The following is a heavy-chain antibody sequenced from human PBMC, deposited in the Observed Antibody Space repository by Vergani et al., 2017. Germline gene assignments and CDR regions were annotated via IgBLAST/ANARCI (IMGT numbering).Heavy chain of an antibody. CDR1: GYTFTGYY. CDR3: ARDNLRVGAAAGKRPFDY. CDR2: INPNSGGT. V-gene: IGHV1-2*02. D-gene: IGHD6-13*01. Sequence: QVQLVQSGAEVKKPGASVKVSCKASGYTFTGYYMHWVRQAPGQGLEWMGWINPNSGGTNYAQKFQGRVTMTRDTSISTAYMELSRLRSDDTAVYYCARDNLRVGAAAGKRPFDYWGQGTLVTVSS. J-gene: IGHJ4*02.